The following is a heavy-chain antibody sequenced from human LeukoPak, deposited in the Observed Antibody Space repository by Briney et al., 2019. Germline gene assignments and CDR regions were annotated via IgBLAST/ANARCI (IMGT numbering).Heavy chain of an antibody. Sequence: SETLSLTCAVYGGSFSGYYWSWIRQPPGKGLEWIGEINHSGSTNYNPSLKSRVTISVDTPKNQFSLKLSSVTAADTAVYYCARDGAAGPPFYFDYWGQGTLVTVSS. D-gene: IGHD6-13*01. CDR2: INHSGST. J-gene: IGHJ4*02. CDR3: ARDGAAGPPFYFDY. V-gene: IGHV4-34*01. CDR1: GGSFSGYY.